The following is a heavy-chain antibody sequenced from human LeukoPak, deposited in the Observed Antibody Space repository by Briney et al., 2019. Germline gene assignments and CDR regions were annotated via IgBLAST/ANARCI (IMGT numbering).Heavy chain of an antibody. J-gene: IGHJ4*02. D-gene: IGHD2-21*02. Sequence: GGSLRLSCAASGFTFSNYAMSWVRQAPGKGLEWVSTIRDSGGNTCYADSVQGRFTISRDNSKDTLYLQMNSLRAEDTAVYYCAREVATGFSCFDYWGQGTLVTVSS. CDR1: GFTFSNYA. CDR2: IRDSGGNT. CDR3: AREVATGFSCFDY. V-gene: IGHV3-23*01.